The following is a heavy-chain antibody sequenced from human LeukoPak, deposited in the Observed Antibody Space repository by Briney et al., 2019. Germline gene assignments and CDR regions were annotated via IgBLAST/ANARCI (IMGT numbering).Heavy chain of an antibody. V-gene: IGHV3-30-3*01. Sequence: PGGSLRLSCAASGFTFSNAWMSWVRQAPGKGLEWVAVISYDGSNKYYADSVKGRFTISRDNSKNTLYLQMNSLRAEDTAVYYCARGISIAAAGHFDYWGQGTLVTVSS. J-gene: IGHJ4*02. CDR2: ISYDGSNK. D-gene: IGHD6-13*01. CDR1: GFTFSNAW. CDR3: ARGISIAAAGHFDY.